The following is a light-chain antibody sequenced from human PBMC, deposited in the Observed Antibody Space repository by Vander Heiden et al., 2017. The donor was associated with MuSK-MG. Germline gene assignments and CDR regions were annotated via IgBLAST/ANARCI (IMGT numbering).Light chain of an antibody. CDR3: QAWDSTPV. Sequence: SYEVTQPPSVSVSPGQTASITCSGAKLGDKYASWYQQKPGQSPVLVIYQGTKRPSGIPERFSGSNSGNTATLTISGTQAMDEADYYCQAWDSTPVFGGGTKLTVI. CDR2: QGT. J-gene: IGLJ2*01. CDR1: KLGDKY. V-gene: IGLV3-1*01.